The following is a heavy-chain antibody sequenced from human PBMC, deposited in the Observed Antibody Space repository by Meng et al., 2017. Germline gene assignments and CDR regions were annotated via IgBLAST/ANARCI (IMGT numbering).Heavy chain of an antibody. V-gene: IGHV1-69*13. J-gene: IGHJ6*02. Sequence: SVKVSCKASGGTFSSYAISWVRQAPGQGLEWMGGIIPIFGTANYAQKFQGRVTITADESTSTAYMELSSLRSEDTAVYYCARPTGHCGGDCYSRYYYGMDVWGQGTTVTVSS. D-gene: IGHD2-21*02. CDR1: GGTFSSYA. CDR2: IIPIFGTA. CDR3: ARPTGHCGGDCYSRYYYGMDV.